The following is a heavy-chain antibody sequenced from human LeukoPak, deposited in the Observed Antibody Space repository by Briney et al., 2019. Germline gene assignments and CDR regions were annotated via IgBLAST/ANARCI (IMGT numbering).Heavy chain of an antibody. CDR3: ARDIVVVVAATHPPHAFDI. J-gene: IGHJ3*02. CDR1: GYTFTSYG. CDR2: ISAYNGNT. V-gene: IGHV1-18*01. D-gene: IGHD2-15*01. Sequence: ASVKVSCKASGYTFTSYGISWVRQAPGQGLEWMGWISAYNGNTNYAQKLQGRVTMTIDTSTSTAYMELRSLRSDDTAVYYCARDIVVVVAATHPPHAFDIWGQGTMVTVSS.